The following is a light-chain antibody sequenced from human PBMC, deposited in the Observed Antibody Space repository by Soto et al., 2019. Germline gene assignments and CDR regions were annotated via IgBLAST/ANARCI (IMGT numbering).Light chain of an antibody. CDR3: QQYNVWPLT. Sequence: EIVMTQSAVILSASPGDRATLSCRASQSVNSNLAWYQQKPGQTPKLLIYVASTRATGIPARFSGSGSGTEFTLTISSLQSEDFAVYYCQQYNVWPLTFGGGTKVEFK. CDR2: VAS. CDR1: QSVNSN. J-gene: IGKJ4*01. V-gene: IGKV3-15*01.